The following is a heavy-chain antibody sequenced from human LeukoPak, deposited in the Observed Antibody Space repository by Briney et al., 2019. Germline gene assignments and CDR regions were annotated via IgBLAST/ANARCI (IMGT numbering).Heavy chain of an antibody. J-gene: IGHJ5*02. V-gene: IGHV1-69*06. CDR1: GGTFSSYA. D-gene: IGHD3-9*01. CDR3: ARVHYDILTGYYRFLWFDP. CDR2: IIPIFGTA. Sequence: ASVKVSCKASGGTFSSYAISWVRQAPGQGLEWMGGIIPIFGTANYAQKFQGRVTITADKSTSTAYMELSSLRSEDTAVYYCARVHYDILTGYYRFLWFDPWGQGTLVTVSS.